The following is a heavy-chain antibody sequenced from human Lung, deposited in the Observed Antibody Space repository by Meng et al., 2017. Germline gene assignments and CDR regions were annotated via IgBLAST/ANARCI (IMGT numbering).Heavy chain of an antibody. V-gene: IGHV3-30*04. J-gene: IGHJ3*02. CDR1: GFSFSTYP. Sequence: LGVLGGGWVQPVRSLRLSCVASGFSFSTYPVHWVRQAPGKGLQWVAIIAHDGYNKDYADSVKGRFTISRDNSKNTLSLEMNDLRVEDTAVYYCTRRGNWGSAFDIWGQGTMVTVSS. CDR3: TRRGNWGSAFDI. D-gene: IGHD3-16*01. CDR2: IAHDGYNK.